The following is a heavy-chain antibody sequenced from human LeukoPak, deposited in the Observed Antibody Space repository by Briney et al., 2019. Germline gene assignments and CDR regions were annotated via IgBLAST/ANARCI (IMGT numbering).Heavy chain of an antibody. CDR1: GASLSSYY. Sequence: SDTLSLTCSVSGASLSSYYWDWLRHPPAPGQEGSGYISDTGKNDPHPSLKSRVSISPVMSKKQFSLRLRSVTAADSAVYYCATGYYEPFATWGPGILVTVSS. D-gene: IGHD1-26*01. CDR2: ISDTGKN. CDR3: ATGYYEPFAT. J-gene: IGHJ5*02. V-gene: IGHV4-59*07.